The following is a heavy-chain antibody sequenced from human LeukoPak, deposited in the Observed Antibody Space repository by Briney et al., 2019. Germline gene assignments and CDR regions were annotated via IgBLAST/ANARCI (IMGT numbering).Heavy chain of an antibody. Sequence: PGGSLRLSCAASGFTFPDYGMNWVRQAPGKGLEWVSGINWNGGSTGYADSVKGRFTISRDNAKNSLYLQMNSLRAEDTALYYCARGMVRGATNFDYWGQGTLVTVSS. CDR2: INWNGGST. D-gene: IGHD3-10*01. CDR1: GFTFPDYG. CDR3: ARGMVRGATNFDY. J-gene: IGHJ4*02. V-gene: IGHV3-20*04.